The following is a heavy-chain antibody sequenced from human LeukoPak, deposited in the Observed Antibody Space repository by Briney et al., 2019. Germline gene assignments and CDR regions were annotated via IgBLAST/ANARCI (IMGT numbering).Heavy chain of an antibody. CDR2: ISGNGVNI. CDR1: GFTFNTYA. Sequence: GGSLRLSCAASGFTFNTYAMSWVRQAPGKGLEWVSGISGNGVNIYHADSVKGRFTISRDNSKNTLYLQMNSLRVEDTAVYYCARDLDDYNDFPPIFQYWGQGTQVIVSS. CDR3: ARDLDDYNDFPPIFQY. D-gene: IGHD5-24*01. J-gene: IGHJ1*01. V-gene: IGHV3-23*01.